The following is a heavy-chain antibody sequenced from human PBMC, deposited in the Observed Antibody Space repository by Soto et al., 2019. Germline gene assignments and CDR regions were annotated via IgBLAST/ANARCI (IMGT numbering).Heavy chain of an antibody. D-gene: IGHD4-17*01. CDR3: AKGSGGDYGLRSFDP. V-gene: IGHV3-23*01. CDR1: GFTFSTHA. J-gene: IGHJ5*02. CDR2: ISGGGVTT. Sequence: EVQLLESGGDLVQPGGSLRLSCTASGFTFSTHAMTWVRQAPGKGLEWVSAISGGGVTTYSADSVKGRFTISGANFKNKPYLQINRLRVEDTVVYFCAKGSGGDYGLRSFDPWCQGTLVRVSS.